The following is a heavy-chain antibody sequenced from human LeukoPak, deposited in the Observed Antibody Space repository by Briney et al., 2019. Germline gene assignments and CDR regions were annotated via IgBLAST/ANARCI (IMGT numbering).Heavy chain of an antibody. V-gene: IGHV4-4*02. J-gene: IGHJ6*02. CDR3: ARASGIYGMDV. CDR2: ISLSGVT. Sequence: PSETLSLTCGVSGGSISSTNWWSWVRQPPGQGLEWIGEISLSGVTNYNPSLKSRVTISVDTSKNQFSLKLSSVTAADTAVYYCARASGIYGMDVWGQGTTVTVSS. CDR1: GGSISSTNW. D-gene: IGHD1-26*01.